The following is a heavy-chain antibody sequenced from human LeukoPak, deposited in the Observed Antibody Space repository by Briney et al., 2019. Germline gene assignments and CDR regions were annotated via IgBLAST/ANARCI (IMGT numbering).Heavy chain of an antibody. J-gene: IGHJ4*02. CDR2: IKQDGSEK. CDR1: GFTFSSYA. Sequence: PGGSLRLSCAASGFTFSSYAMHWVRQAPGKGLEWVANIKQDGSEKYYVDSVKGRFTISRDNAKNSLYLQMNSLRAEDTAVYYCARGYKRITMIVVAYFDYWGRGTLVTVSS. CDR3: ARGYKRITMIVVAYFDY. V-gene: IGHV3-7*03. D-gene: IGHD3-22*01.